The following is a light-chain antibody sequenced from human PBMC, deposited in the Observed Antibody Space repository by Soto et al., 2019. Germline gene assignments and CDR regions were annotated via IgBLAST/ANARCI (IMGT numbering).Light chain of an antibody. CDR1: RSDVGAYKY. V-gene: IGLV2-14*01. J-gene: IGLJ1*01. CDR2: AVS. Sequence: QSVLTQPASVSGSPGQSITISCTGTRSDVGAYKYVSWYLQHPGKAPKLMIYAVSNRHSGVSNRFSGSKSGNTASLTISGLQAEDEADYYCSSYKSSSIPYVFGTGTKVAVL. CDR3: SSYKSSSIPYV.